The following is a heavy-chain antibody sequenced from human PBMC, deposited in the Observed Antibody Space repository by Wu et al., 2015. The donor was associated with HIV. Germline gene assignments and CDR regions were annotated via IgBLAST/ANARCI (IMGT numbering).Heavy chain of an antibody. CDR1: GGTFSSYA. CDR3: ASRKIPRSDSREGGYFDY. J-gene: IGHJ4*02. Sequence: QVQLVQSGAEVKKPGSSVKVSCKASGGTFSSYAISWVRQAPGQGLEWMGGIIPIFGTANYAQKFQGRVTITTDESTSTAYMELSSLRSEDTAVYYCASRKIPRSDSREGGYFDYWGPGERWSPSPQ. D-gene: IGHD6-13*01. CDR2: IIPIFGTA. V-gene: IGHV1-69*05.